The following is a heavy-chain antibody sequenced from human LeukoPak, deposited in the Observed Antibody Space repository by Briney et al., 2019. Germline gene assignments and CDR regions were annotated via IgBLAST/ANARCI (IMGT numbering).Heavy chain of an antibody. CDR3: ARSTGSTGEWLENYWYFDL. CDR1: GGSISSYY. J-gene: IGHJ2*01. D-gene: IGHD6-19*01. CDR2: IYYSGST. Sequence: SETLSLTCTVSGGSISSYYWSWIRQPPGKGLEWIGYIYYSGSTNYNPSLKSRVTISVDTSKNQFSLKLSSVTAADTAVYYCARSTGSTGEWLENYWYFDLWGRGTLVTVSS. V-gene: IGHV4-59*01.